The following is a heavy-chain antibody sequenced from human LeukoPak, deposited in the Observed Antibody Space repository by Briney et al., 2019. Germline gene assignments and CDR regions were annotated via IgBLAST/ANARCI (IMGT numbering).Heavy chain of an antibody. CDR3: ARGLGSSKPATPSYYFDY. CDR2: IYYSGST. D-gene: IGHD6-13*01. J-gene: IGHJ4*02. Sequence: SETLSLTCTVSGGSISSYYWSWIRQPPGKGLEWIGYIYYSGSTNYNPSLKSRVTISVDTSKNQFSLKLSSVTAADTAVYYCARGLGSSKPATPSYYFDYWGQGTLVTVSS. V-gene: IGHV4-59*12. CDR1: GGSISSYY.